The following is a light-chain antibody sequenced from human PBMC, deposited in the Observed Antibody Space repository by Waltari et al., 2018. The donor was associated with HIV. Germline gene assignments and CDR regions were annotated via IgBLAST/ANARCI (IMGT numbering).Light chain of an antibody. J-gene: IGLJ2*01. CDR2: DDN. Sequence: SYVLTQPPSVSVAPGQTASITCGGDNIRNKNVNWYQQKPGQAPVLVVYDDNDRPSGIPERFSGSNSGSTATLTISRVEAGDEADFYCQVWDGSSAHVIFGGGTKLTVL. V-gene: IGLV3-21*02. CDR3: QVWDGSSAHVI. CDR1: NIRNKN.